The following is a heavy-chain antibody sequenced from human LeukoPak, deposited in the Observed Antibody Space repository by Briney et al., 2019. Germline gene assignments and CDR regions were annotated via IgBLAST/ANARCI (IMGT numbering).Heavy chain of an antibody. D-gene: IGHD3-3*01. Sequence: GGSLRLSCVASGFDFSSYGMDWVRQAPGKGLEWVSYISSNSRTVNYADSVKGRFTISRDNAKNSLYLQMNSLRAEDTAVYYCTAGGVLEWLLNYWGQGTLVTVSS. CDR2: ISSNSRTV. J-gene: IGHJ4*02. V-gene: IGHV3-48*01. CDR1: GFDFSSYG. CDR3: TAGGVLEWLLNY.